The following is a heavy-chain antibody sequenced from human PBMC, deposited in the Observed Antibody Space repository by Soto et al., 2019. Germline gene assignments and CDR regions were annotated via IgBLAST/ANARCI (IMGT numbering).Heavy chain of an antibody. D-gene: IGHD3-22*01. V-gene: IGHV3-15*07. Sequence: AGGSLRLSCAASGFTFSNAWMNWVRQAPGKGLEWVGRIKSKTDGGTTDYAAPVKGRFTISRDDSKNTLYLQMNSLKTEDTAVYYCTTDPGGTSLYYYDSSGYYSPFDYWGQGTLVTVSS. CDR3: TTDPGGTSLYYYDSSGYYSPFDY. CDR2: IKSKTDGGTT. CDR1: GFTFSNAW. J-gene: IGHJ4*02.